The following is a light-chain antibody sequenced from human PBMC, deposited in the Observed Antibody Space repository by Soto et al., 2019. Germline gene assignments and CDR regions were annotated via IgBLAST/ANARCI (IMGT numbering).Light chain of an antibody. J-gene: IGLJ2*01. CDR1: SSDVGGFNY. CDR3: CSYAGSDTMI. Sequence: QSVLTQPASVSGSLGQSITISCTGTSSDVGGFNYVSWYQQHPGKAPKLMIYEATKRPSGVSNRFSGSKSGNTASLTISGLQAEDEAHYYCCSYAGSDTMIFGGGTQLTVL. CDR2: EAT. V-gene: IGLV2-23*01.